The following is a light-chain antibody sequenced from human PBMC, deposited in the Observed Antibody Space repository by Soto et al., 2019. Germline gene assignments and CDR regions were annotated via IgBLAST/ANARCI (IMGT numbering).Light chain of an antibody. CDR1: TSNIGAGYD. J-gene: IGLJ3*02. Sequence: QSVLTQPTSVSGAPGQRVTISCTGTTSNIGAGYDVPWYHQPPGAAPKLLISGNNNRPSGVPDRLSGSRSGTYASLAITGLQAEDDADDYCQTLDTTLRGSVFGGGTQVTVL. CDR2: GNN. V-gene: IGLV1-40*01. CDR3: QTLDTTLRGSV.